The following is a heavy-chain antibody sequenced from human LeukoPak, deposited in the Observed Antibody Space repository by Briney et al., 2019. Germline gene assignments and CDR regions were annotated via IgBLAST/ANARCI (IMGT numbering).Heavy chain of an antibody. Sequence: GGSLRLSCAASGFTFSNFWMNWVRQAPGKGLEWVANIKQGGSERYYVDSVKGRFTISRDDAKNSLYLQMNSLRPEDTAVYYCARELQQHFDYWGQGTLLTVSS. CDR2: IKQGGSER. V-gene: IGHV3-7*05. J-gene: IGHJ4*02. CDR3: ARELQQHFDY. CDR1: GFTFSNFW. D-gene: IGHD2-15*01.